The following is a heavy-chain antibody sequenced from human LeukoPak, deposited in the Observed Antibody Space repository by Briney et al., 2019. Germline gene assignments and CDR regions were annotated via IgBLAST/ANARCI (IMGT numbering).Heavy chain of an antibody. CDR3: ARGGYSGKYHSEFSDS. CDR1: GFTFSTYA. V-gene: IGHV3-30*04. D-gene: IGHD1-26*01. CDR2: ISYDGSDK. Sequence: GGSLRLSCAASGFTFSTYAMHWVRQAPGKGLEWLAVISYDGSDKYYADSVKGRFTISRDNSKNTLYLQMSSLRAEDTAMYYCARGGYSGKYHSEFSDSWGQGTLVIVSS. J-gene: IGHJ4*02.